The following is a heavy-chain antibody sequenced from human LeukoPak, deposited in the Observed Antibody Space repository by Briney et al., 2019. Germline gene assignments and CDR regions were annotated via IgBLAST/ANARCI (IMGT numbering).Heavy chain of an antibody. Sequence: GESLKISCKGSGYTFTSYWIGWVRQMPGKGLEWMGIIYPGDSDTRYSPSFQGQVTISADKSISTAYLQWSSLKASDTAMYYCARQGGLPFGELRFFDIWGQGTMVTVSS. CDR3: ARQGGLPFGELRFFDI. CDR2: IYPGDSDT. J-gene: IGHJ3*02. V-gene: IGHV5-51*01. CDR1: GYTFTSYW. D-gene: IGHD3-10*01.